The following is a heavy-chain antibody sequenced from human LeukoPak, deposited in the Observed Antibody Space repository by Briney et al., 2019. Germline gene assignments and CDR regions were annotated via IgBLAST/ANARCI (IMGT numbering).Heavy chain of an antibody. D-gene: IGHD2-2*01. J-gene: IGHJ3*02. Sequence: HGESLKISCKGSGYSFTSYWIGWVRQMPGKGLEWMGIIYPGDSDTRYSPSFQGQVTISADKSISTAYLQWSSLKASDTAMYYCARPYCSSTSCYYDAFDIWGQGTMVTVSS. CDR3: ARPYCSSTSCYYDAFDI. V-gene: IGHV5-51*01. CDR1: GYSFTSYW. CDR2: IYPGDSDT.